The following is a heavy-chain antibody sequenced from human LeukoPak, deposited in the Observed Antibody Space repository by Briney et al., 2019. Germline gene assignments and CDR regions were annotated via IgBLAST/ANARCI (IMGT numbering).Heavy chain of an antibody. CDR1: GGSVSTYY. V-gene: IGHV4-4*07. CDR2: FDSSGST. J-gene: IGHJ2*01. Sequence: SETLSLTCTVSGGSVSTYYWSWIRQPAGKGPEWIGRFDSSGSTSYNPSLKSRVSMSIDTSKNQFSLNLTSVTAADTAVYYCAKVAGSRYFDIWGRGTLVTVSS. CDR3: AKVAGSRYFDI. D-gene: IGHD6-19*01.